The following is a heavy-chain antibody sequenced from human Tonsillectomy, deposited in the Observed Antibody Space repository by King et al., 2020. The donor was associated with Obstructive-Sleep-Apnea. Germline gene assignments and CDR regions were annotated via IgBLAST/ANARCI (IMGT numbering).Heavy chain of an antibody. J-gene: IGHJ5*01. Sequence: QLVQSGGDLVQPGGSLRLSCAVSGFTFSSYWMSWVRQAPGKGLEWVANIKQDGSEKYYVDSVKGRFTISRDNAKNSLYLQMSSLRAEDTAVYYCARWSGSYSWGHGTLVTVSS. CDR1: GFTFSSYW. D-gene: IGHD1-26*01. CDR2: IKQDGSEK. V-gene: IGHV3-7*01. CDR3: ARWSGSYS.